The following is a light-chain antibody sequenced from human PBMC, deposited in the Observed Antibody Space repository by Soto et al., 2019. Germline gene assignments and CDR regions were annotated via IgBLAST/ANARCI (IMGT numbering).Light chain of an antibody. CDR2: GVS. J-gene: IGKJ1*01. V-gene: IGKV3-15*01. CDR1: QSVSTN. Sequence: EIVMTQSPATLSVSPGERATLSCRASQSVSTNLAWYQHKLGQAPRLLIYGVSTRATGIPARFSGSGSETAFTLTISSLQSEDFAVYYCQQYNSWPTFGQGTKVEI. CDR3: QQYNSWPT.